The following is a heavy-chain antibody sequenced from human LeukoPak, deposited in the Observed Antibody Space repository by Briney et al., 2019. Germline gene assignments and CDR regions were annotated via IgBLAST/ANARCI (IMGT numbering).Heavy chain of an antibody. Sequence: GGSLRLSCAASGFTFYSYGMSWVRQAPGKGLEWVSGISGGSSTTYYADSVKGRFTIARDNSKNTLYLQMNSLRAEDTAVYYCAKDSIAAAGLFDYWGQGTLVTVSS. V-gene: IGHV3-23*01. D-gene: IGHD6-13*01. CDR3: AKDSIAAAGLFDY. J-gene: IGHJ4*02. CDR1: GFTFYSYG. CDR2: ISGGSSTT.